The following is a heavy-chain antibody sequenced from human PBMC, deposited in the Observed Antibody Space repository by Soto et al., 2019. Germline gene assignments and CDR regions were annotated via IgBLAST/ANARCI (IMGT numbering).Heavy chain of an antibody. CDR2: IYSGGST. CDR3: ASSPLRDYDFWSGYPPFDY. V-gene: IGHV3-53*01. D-gene: IGHD3-3*01. J-gene: IGHJ4*02. CDR1: GFTVSSNY. Sequence: PGGSLRLSCAASGFTVSSNYMSWVRQAPGKGLEWVSVIYSGGSTYYADSVKGRFTISRDNSKNTLYLQMNSLRAEDTAVYYCASSPLRDYDFWSGYPPFDYWGQGTLVTVYS.